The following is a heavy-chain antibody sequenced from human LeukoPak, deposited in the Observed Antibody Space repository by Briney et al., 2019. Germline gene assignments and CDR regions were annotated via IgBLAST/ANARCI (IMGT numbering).Heavy chain of an antibody. J-gene: IGHJ3*02. CDR1: GGSISSYY. Sequence: PSETLSLTCTVSGGSISSYYWSWIRQPAGKGLKWIGRIYTSGSTNYNPSLKSRVTMSVDTSKNQFSLKLSSVTAADTAVYYCAGDLSLSTVTSPVKAPLDAFDIWGQGTMVTVSS. CDR3: AGDLSLSTVTSPVKAPLDAFDI. V-gene: IGHV4-4*07. CDR2: IYTSGST. D-gene: IGHD4-17*01.